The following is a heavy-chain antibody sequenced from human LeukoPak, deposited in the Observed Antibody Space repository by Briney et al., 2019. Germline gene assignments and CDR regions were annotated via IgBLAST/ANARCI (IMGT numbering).Heavy chain of an antibody. V-gene: IGHV1-18*01. Sequence: ASVKVSCKASGYTFTSYGISWVRQAPGQGLEWMGWISAYNGNTNYAQKLQGRVTMTTDTSTSTAYMELRSLRSDDTAVYYCASSIEVAGNDAFDIWGQGTMVTVSS. CDR2: ISAYNGNT. CDR1: GYTFTSYG. CDR3: ASSIEVAGNDAFDI. J-gene: IGHJ3*02. D-gene: IGHD6-19*01.